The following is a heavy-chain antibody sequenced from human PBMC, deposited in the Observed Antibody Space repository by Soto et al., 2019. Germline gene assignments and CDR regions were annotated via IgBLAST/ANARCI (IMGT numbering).Heavy chain of an antibody. CDR2: ISYDGSNK. D-gene: IGHD4-17*01. Sequence: QVQLVESGGGVVQPGRSLRLSCAASGFTFSSYGMHWVRQAPGKGLEWVAVISYDGSNKYYADSVKGRFTISRDNSKNTLYLQMNSLRAKDTAVYYCATLSTVTRDFDYWGQGTLVTVSS. V-gene: IGHV3-30*03. CDR1: GFTFSSYG. J-gene: IGHJ4*02. CDR3: ATLSTVTRDFDY.